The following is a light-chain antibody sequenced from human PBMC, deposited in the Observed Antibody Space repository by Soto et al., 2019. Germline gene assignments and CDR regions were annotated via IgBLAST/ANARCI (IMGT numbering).Light chain of an antibody. CDR2: DVS. V-gene: IGLV2-14*01. CDR1: SSDVGGYNY. CDR3: SSYTGSSTYVV. J-gene: IGLJ2*01. Sequence: QSVLTQPASVSGSPGQSITISCTGTSSDVGGYNYVSWYQQHPGKAPKLMIYDVSNRPSGVSNRFSGSKSANTASLTISGLQDEDEADYYCSSYTGSSTYVVFGGGTKLTVL.